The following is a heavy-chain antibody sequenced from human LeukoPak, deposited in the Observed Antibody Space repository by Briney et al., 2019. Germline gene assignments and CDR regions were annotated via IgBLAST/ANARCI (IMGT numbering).Heavy chain of an antibody. V-gene: IGHV1-18*01. CDR3: ARDPQAGWFGESWYYYGMDV. Sequence: ASVKVSCKASGYTFTSYGISWVRQAPGQGLEWMGWIGAYNGNTNYAQKLQGRVTMTTDTSTSTAYMELRSLRSDDTAVYYCARDPQAGWFGESWYYYGMDVWGQGTTVTVSS. CDR1: GYTFTSYG. CDR2: IGAYNGNT. D-gene: IGHD3-10*01. J-gene: IGHJ6*02.